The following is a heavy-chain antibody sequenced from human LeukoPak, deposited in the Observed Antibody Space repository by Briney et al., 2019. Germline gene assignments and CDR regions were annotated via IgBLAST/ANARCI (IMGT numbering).Heavy chain of an antibody. CDR1: GGTFISYA. Sequence: ASVKVSCKASGGTFISYAISWVRQAPGQGLEWMGGIIPIFGTANYAQKFQGRVTITADESTSTAYMELSSLRSEDTAVYYCATDRGSVLRFLEWLSHWGQGTLVTVSS. CDR3: ATDRGSVLRFLEWLSH. D-gene: IGHD3-3*01. J-gene: IGHJ4*02. V-gene: IGHV1-69*13. CDR2: IIPIFGTA.